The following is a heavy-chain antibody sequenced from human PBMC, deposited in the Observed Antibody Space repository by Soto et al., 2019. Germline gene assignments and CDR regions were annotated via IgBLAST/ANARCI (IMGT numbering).Heavy chain of an antibody. CDR1: GFTFSSYD. CDR3: AKEYSGYDHFDY. Sequence: QVPLVESGGGVVQPGRSLRLSCAASGFTFSSYDMHWVRQARGKGLEWVAVISYDGSNKYYADSVKGRFTISRDNSKNTLYLQMNSLRAEDTAVYYCAKEYSGYDHFDYWGQGTLVTVSS. J-gene: IGHJ4*02. V-gene: IGHV3-30*18. D-gene: IGHD5-12*01. CDR2: ISYDGSNK.